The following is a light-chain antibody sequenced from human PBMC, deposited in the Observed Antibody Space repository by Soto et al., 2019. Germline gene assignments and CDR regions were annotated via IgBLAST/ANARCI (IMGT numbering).Light chain of an antibody. CDR2: ETT. J-gene: IGLJ2*01. CDR1: TGTVTTGHA. CDR3: LLSYSGARV. V-gene: IGLV7-46*01. Sequence: QTVVTQEPSLTVSPGGTVTLTCGSITGTVTTGHAPYWFQQKPGQAPRTLIYETTNRHSWTPARFSGSLLGGKAALTLSGTHPEDEADYYCLLSYSGARVFGGGTKLTVL.